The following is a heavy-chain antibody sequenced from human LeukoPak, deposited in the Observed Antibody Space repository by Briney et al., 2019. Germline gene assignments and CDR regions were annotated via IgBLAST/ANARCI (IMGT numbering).Heavy chain of an antibody. Sequence: PGGSLRLSCAASGFTFSSYSMNWVRQPPGKGLEWIGSIYYSGSTYYNPSLKSRVTISVDTSKNQFSLKLSSVTAADTAVYYCARQYAHWNPFVGWGQGTLVTVSS. CDR3: ARQYAHWNPFVG. D-gene: IGHD1-1*01. V-gene: IGHV4-59*05. CDR1: GFTFSSYSMN. J-gene: IGHJ4*02. CDR2: IYYSGST.